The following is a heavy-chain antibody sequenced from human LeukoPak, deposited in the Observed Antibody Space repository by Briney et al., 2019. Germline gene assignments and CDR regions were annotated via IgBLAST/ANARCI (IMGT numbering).Heavy chain of an antibody. Sequence: PGGSLKLSCAASGFTFSGSAMHWVRQASGKGLEWVGRIRSKANSYATAYAASVKGRFTISRDDSKNTAYLQMNSLKTEDTAVYYCTRRLGPSVVVPAAISDSYAFDIWGQGTMVTVSS. CDR1: GFTFSGSA. D-gene: IGHD2-2*01. CDR3: TRRLGPSVVVPAAISDSYAFDI. V-gene: IGHV3-73*01. CDR2: IRSKANSYAT. J-gene: IGHJ3*02.